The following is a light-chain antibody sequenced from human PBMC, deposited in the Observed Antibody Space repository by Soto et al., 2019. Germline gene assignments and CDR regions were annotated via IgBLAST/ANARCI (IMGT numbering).Light chain of an antibody. Sequence: QAVVTQPPSVSAAPGQKVTISCSGSSSNIGNNYVSWYQQLPGTAPKLLIYENNKRPSGIPDRFSGSKSGTSATLGITGLQTGDEADYYCGTWDSSLSAVAVFGGGTQLTVL. V-gene: IGLV1-51*02. CDR3: GTWDSSLSAVAV. J-gene: IGLJ7*01. CDR1: SSNIGNNY. CDR2: ENN.